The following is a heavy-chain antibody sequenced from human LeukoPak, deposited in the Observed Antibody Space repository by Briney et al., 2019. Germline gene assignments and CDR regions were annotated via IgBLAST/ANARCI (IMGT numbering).Heavy chain of an antibody. V-gene: IGHV4-34*01. Sequence: SETLSLTCGVYGGTFSAYYWSWIRQPPGKGLEWIGEISHSGSTTNCNPSLKSRVTISVDTSKNQFSLQLKSVTAADTAVYYCVSIRLRTSWFDPWGQGTLVTVSS. CDR1: GGTFSAYY. CDR3: VSIRLRTSWFDP. J-gene: IGHJ5*02. D-gene: IGHD1-1*01. CDR2: ISHSGSTT.